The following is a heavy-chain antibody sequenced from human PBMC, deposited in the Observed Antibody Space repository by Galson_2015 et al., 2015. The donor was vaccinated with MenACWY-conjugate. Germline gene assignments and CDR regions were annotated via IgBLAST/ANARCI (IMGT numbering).Heavy chain of an antibody. CDR3: ARYSSPVDYFDS. V-gene: IGHV1-18*01. CDR1: GDTFISYG. Sequence: SVKVSCKASGDTFISYGITWGRQAPGQGLEWMGRIRVSNGDTKFAQSFQDRVSMIADTSTDTAYMELRNLRSDDTALYYCARYSSPVDYFDSSGQGTLVTVSS. D-gene: IGHD6-19*01. J-gene: IGHJ4*02. CDR2: IRVSNGDT.